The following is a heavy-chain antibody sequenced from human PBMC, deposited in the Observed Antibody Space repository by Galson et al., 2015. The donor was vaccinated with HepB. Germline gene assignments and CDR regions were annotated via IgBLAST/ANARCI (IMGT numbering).Heavy chain of an antibody. Sequence: SLRLSCAASGFTFSDYCMSWIRQAPGKGLEWVSYITSSGTTIYYADSVKGRFTISRDNAKNLLYLQMNRLRAEDTAVYYCARERVVIPPTGLDVWGQGTTVTVSS. CDR1: GFTFSDYC. CDR3: ARERVVIPPTGLDV. V-gene: IGHV3-11*01. D-gene: IGHD3-3*01. J-gene: IGHJ6*02. CDR2: ITSSGTTI.